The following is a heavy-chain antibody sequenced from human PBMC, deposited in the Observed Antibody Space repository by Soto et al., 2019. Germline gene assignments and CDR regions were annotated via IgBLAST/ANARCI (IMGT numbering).Heavy chain of an antibody. J-gene: IGHJ6*02. CDR1: GYTFTGYY. CDR2: INPNSGGT. V-gene: IGHV1-2*04. D-gene: IGHD3-10*01. Sequence: GASVKVSCKASGYTFTGYYMHWVRQAPGQGLEWMGWINPNSGGTNYAQKLQGWVTMTRDTSISTAYMELSGLRSDDTAVFYCARGLRYYYGSGPFYGMDVWGQGTTVTVSS. CDR3: ARGLRYYYGSGPFYGMDV.